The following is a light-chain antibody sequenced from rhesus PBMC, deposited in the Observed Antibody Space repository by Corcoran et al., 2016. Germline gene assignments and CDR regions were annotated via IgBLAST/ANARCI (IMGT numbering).Light chain of an antibody. CDR3: LQYNSDPFT. CDR1: QGISNF. CDR2: DAS. V-gene: IGKV1-43*02. J-gene: IGKJ3*01. Sequence: DIQMTQSPSSLSASVGDRVTITCRASQGISNFFSWYQQKPGKAPKLLIYDASTLQGGVPSRFSGSGSGTDFTLTISSLQPEDVATYYCLQYNSDPFTFGPGTKLDIK.